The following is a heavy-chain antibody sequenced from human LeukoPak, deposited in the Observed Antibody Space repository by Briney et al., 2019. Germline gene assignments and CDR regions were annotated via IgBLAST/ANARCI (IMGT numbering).Heavy chain of an antibody. D-gene: IGHD3-9*01. J-gene: IGHJ4*02. V-gene: IGHV3-9*01. CDR2: ISWNSGSI. CDR1: GCTFDDYA. CDR3: AKDMRGTYYDILTGYSFDY. Sequence: GGSLRLSCAASGCTFDDYAMHWVRQAPGKGLEWVSGISWNSGSIGYADSVKGRFTISRDNAKNSLYLQMNSLRAEDTALYYCAKDMRGTYYDILTGYSFDYWGQGTLVTVSS.